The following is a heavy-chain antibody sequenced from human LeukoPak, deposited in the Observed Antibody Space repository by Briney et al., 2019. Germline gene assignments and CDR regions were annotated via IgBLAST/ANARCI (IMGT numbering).Heavy chain of an antibody. CDR3: ARGGQQLVRWREEQLDY. Sequence: ASVKVSCKASGYTFTSYYMHWVRQAPGQGLEWMGIINPSGGSTGYAQKFQGRVTMTRDTSISIAYMELSSLRSDDTAVFYCARGGQQLVRWREEQLDYWGQGTLVTVSS. D-gene: IGHD6-13*01. J-gene: IGHJ4*02. V-gene: IGHV1-46*01. CDR2: INPSGGST. CDR1: GYTFTSYY.